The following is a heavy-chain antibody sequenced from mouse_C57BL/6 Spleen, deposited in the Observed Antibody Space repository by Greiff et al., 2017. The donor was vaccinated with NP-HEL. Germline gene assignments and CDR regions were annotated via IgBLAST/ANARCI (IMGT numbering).Heavy chain of an antibody. CDR3: AKAGNYEGARDD. J-gene: IGHJ4*01. V-gene: IGHV2-5*01. CDR2: IWRGGST. CDR1: GFSLTSYG. Sequence: QVQLQQSGPGLVQPSQSLSITCTLSGFSLTSYGVHWVRQSPGKGLEWLGVIWRGGSTDYNAAFMSRLSITKDNSKSQVFFKMHSLQADDTAIYYCAKAGNYEGARDDWGQGTSVTVSS. D-gene: IGHD2-1*01.